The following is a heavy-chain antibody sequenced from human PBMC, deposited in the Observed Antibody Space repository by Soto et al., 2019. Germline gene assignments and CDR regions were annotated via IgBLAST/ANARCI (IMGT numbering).Heavy chain of an antibody. CDR3: ARATIFGVVMFHY. D-gene: IGHD3-3*01. V-gene: IGHV4-30-4*01. CDR1: GGSISSGDYY. J-gene: IGHJ4*02. Sequence: QVQLQESGPGLVKPSQTLSLTCTVSGGSISSGDYYWSWIRQPPGKGLEWIGYIYDSGSTYFNPSVLSRVTVSVDTSKTQFSLNLSSVTPADTAVYSCARATIFGVVMFHYWGQGTLVTVSS. CDR2: IYDSGST.